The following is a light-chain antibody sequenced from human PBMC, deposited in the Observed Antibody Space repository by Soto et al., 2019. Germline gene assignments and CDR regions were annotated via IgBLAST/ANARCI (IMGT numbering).Light chain of an antibody. V-gene: IGKV3-20*01. CDR1: QSVYNSY. J-gene: IGKJ2*01. Sequence: EIVLTQSPGTLSLSPGERATLSCRASQSVYNSYLAWYQQKPGQTPRLLINAASNRATGVPDRFSGSGSGTDFTLTSSRLEPEDFAVYYCQQYGSPPHTFCQGTKVEI. CDR3: QQYGSPPHT. CDR2: AAS.